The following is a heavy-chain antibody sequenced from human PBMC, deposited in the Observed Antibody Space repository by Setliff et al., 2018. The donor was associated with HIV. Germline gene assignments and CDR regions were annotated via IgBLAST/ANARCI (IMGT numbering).Heavy chain of an antibody. V-gene: IGHV4-4*09. CDR1: GGSISNYY. D-gene: IGHD1-7*01. CDR2: IYSTGYT. Sequence: SETLSLTCTVSGGSISNYYWSWIRQPPGKGLEWIGYIYSTGYTNYHPSLKTRATISLDTSKSQFSLRLTSVTATDTAIYYCARHPREEPQRNYKFDSWGQGTLVTVSA. CDR3: ARHPREEPQRNYKFDS. J-gene: IGHJ4*02.